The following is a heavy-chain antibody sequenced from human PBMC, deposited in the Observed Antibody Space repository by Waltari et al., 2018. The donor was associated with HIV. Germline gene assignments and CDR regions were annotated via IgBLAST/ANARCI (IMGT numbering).Heavy chain of an antibody. Sequence: VQLVESGGGLVKPGGSLRLSLAVSGFTFSTYSMSWVRQAPGKGLEWVSCISSSSRYIYYADSVKGRFTISRDNAKNSLFLQMDSLRAEDTAVYYCARDGARQWLVQGGFDYWGQGALVTVSS. CDR3: ARDGARQWLVQGGFDY. V-gene: IGHV3-21*01. D-gene: IGHD6-19*01. J-gene: IGHJ4*02. CDR2: ISSSSRYI. CDR1: GFTFSTYS.